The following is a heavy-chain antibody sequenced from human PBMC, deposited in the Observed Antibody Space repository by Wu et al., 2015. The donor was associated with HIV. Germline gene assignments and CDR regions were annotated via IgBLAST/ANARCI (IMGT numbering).Heavy chain of an antibody. J-gene: IGHJ3*02. CDR2: IISIFGIA. D-gene: IGHD6-13*01. V-gene: IGHV1-69*12. Sequence: HVQLVQSGTEVKKPGSSVKVSCKAYGGNPGGTFSSHPISWVRQAPGQGLEWMGGIISIFGIANYAQKFQGRVTITADESTSTAYMELSSLRSEDTAVYYCARFFSESSSWYRRPLNSFDIWGQGTMVTVS. CDR1: GGTFSSHP. CDR3: ARFFSESSSWYRRPLNSFDI.